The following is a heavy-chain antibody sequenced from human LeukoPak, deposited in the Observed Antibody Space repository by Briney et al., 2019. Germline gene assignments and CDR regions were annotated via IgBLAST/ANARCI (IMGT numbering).Heavy chain of an antibody. CDR3: ARGVAVAGTFDY. V-gene: IGHV3-66*01. CDR1: EFIFSDYA. J-gene: IGHJ4*02. D-gene: IGHD6-19*01. Sequence: GGSLRLSCAASEFIFSDYAMGWVRQAPGKGLEWVSVIYSGGSTYYADSVKGRFTISRDNSKNTLYLQMNSLRAEDTAVYYCARGVAVAGTFDYWGQGTLVTVSS. CDR2: IYSGGST.